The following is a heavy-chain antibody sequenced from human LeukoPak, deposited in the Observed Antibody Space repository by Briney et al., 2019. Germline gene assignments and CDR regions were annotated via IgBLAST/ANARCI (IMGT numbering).Heavy chain of an antibody. D-gene: IGHD3-3*01. V-gene: IGHV3-30*04. Sequence: GGSLRLSCAASGFTFSSYAMHWVRQAPGEGLEWVAALSYDGSNNYYADSVKGRFTISRDNSRNTLYLQMNSLRAEDTAVYYCARSATNGGFYYYYDYWGQGTLVTVSA. J-gene: IGHJ4*02. CDR3: ARSATNGGFYYYYDY. CDR1: GFTFSSYA. CDR2: LSYDGSNN.